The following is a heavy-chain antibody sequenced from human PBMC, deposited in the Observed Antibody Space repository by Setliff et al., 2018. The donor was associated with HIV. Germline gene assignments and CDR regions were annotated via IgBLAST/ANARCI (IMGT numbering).Heavy chain of an antibody. J-gene: IGHJ5*02. CDR3: ARDNGRYFDRGWFDP. V-gene: IGHV3-11*04. Sequence: GGSLRLSCAASGFTFSDYYMSWIRQAPGKGLEWVSYISSRGSTIYYADSVKGRFTISRDNAENSLYLQMNSLRAEDTAVYYCARDNGRYFDRGWFDPWGQGALVTVSS. CDR1: GFTFSDYY. D-gene: IGHD3-9*01. CDR2: ISSRGSTI.